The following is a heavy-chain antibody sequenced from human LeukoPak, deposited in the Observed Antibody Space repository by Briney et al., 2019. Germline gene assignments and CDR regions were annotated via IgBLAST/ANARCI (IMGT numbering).Heavy chain of an antibody. CDR2: IKSKTDGGTT. Sequence: PGGSLRLSCAASGFTFSNAWMSWVRQAPGKGLEWVGRIKSKTDGGTTDYAAPVKGRFTISRDDSKNTLYLQMNSLKTEDTAVYYCTTDPEYLGELSLLFSGFDYWGQGTLVTVSS. J-gene: IGHJ4*02. CDR1: GFTFSNAW. CDR3: TTDPEYLGELSLLFSGFDY. V-gene: IGHV3-15*01. D-gene: IGHD3-16*02.